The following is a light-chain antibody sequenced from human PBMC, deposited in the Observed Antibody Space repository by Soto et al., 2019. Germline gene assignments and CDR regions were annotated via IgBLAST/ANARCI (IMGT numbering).Light chain of an antibody. J-gene: IGLJ2*01. V-gene: IGLV2-14*01. CDR2: DVS. CDR3: SSYTTTRML. Sequence: QSALTQPASVSGSPGQSFTISCTGTSSDVGAYNHVSWYQQHPGKAPRLIIYDVSNRPSGISNRFSGSKSGNTASLTISGLQAEDEADYYCSSYTTTRMLFGGGTQLTVL. CDR1: SSDVGAYNH.